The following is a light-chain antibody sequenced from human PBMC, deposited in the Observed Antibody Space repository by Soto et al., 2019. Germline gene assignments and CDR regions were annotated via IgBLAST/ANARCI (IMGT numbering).Light chain of an antibody. CDR2: GNS. V-gene: IGLV1-40*01. J-gene: IGLJ3*02. CDR1: GSNIGAPFD. CDR3: QSYDSSLTWV. Sequence: QSVLTQPPSVSGAPGQRVTISCTGSGSNIGAPFDVHWYQQLPGTAPKLLIYGNSNRPSGVPDRFSGSKSGTSASLAITGLQAEDEADYYCQSYDSSLTWVFGGGTKLTVL.